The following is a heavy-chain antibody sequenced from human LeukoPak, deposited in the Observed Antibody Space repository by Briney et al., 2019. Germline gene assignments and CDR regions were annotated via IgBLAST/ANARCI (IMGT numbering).Heavy chain of an antibody. J-gene: IGHJ4*02. Sequence: PGGSLRLSCAASGFTFSSYSMNWVRQAPGKGLEWVSSISSSSSYIYYADSVKGRFTISRDNAKNSLYLQMNSLRAEDTAVYYCVRGFYGSGSYPYYFDYWGQGTLVTVSS. CDR3: VRGFYGSGSYPYYFDY. CDR1: GFTFSSYS. CDR2: ISSSSSYI. V-gene: IGHV3-21*01. D-gene: IGHD3-10*01.